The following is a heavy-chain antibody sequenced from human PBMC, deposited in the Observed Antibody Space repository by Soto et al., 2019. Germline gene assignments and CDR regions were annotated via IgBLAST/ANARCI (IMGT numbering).Heavy chain of an antibody. J-gene: IGHJ4*02. D-gene: IGHD1-26*01. CDR1: GGTFSSYG. V-gene: IGHV1-69*13. Sequence: SVKVSCKAAGGTFSSYGISWVRQAPGQGLEWMGGIIPMFGTATHTQNFQGRLTITADESTSTAYMELSSLRSEHTAVYFCARSVGVTTFSYLHYWGQGPLVTVS. CDR2: IIPMFGTA. CDR3: ARSVGVTTFSYLHY.